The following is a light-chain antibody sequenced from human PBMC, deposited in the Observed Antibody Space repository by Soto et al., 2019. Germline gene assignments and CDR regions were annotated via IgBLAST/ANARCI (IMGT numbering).Light chain of an antibody. J-gene: IGLJ2*01. Sequence: QSVLTQPPSVSAAPGQRVTISCSGSSSNIGHNYVSWYQQLPGTATKLLIYDNTKRPSGIPDRFSGSKSGTSATLGITGLLTGDEADYFCGTWDSSLSVVLFGGVTKLTVL. CDR2: DNT. V-gene: IGLV1-51*01. CDR3: GTWDSSLSVVL. CDR1: SSNIGHNY.